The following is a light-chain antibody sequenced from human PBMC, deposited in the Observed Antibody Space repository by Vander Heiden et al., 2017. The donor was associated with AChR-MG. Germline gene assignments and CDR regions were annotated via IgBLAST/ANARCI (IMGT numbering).Light chain of an antibody. Sequence: EIVLTQSPATLSLSPGERATLSCRASQSVSSSLVWYQQKPGQAPRLLIYDASNRATGLPSRFSGSGSGTDFTLTISSLEPEDSAVYYCQQRSNWPWTFGQRTKVEIK. CDR3: QQRSNWPWT. CDR2: DAS. CDR1: QSVSSS. J-gene: IGKJ1*01. V-gene: IGKV3-11*01.